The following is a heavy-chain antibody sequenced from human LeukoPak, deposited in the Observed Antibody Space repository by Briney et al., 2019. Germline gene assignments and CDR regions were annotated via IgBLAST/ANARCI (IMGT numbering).Heavy chain of an antibody. CDR3: AKGSGYGPGSYTIDY. CDR1: GFTFSSYA. Sequence: GGSLRLPCAASGFTFSSYAMSWVRQAPGKGLEWVSAISGSGGSTYYADSVKGRFTISRDNSKNTLYLQMNSLRAEDTAVYYCAKGSGYGPGSYTIDYWGQGTLVTVSS. CDR2: ISGSGGST. D-gene: IGHD3-10*01. V-gene: IGHV3-23*01. J-gene: IGHJ4*02.